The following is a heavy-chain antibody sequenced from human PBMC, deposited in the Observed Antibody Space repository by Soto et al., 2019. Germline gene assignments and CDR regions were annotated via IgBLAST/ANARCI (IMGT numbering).Heavy chain of an antibody. Sequence: SETLSLTCAVSGYSISSGYYWGWIRQPPGKGLEWIGSIYHSGSTYYNPSLKSRVTISVDTSKNQFSLKLGSVTAADTAVYYCARVVENYYYGMDVWGQGTTVTVSS. J-gene: IGHJ6*02. CDR3: ARVVENYYYGMDV. CDR1: GYSISSGYY. CDR2: IYHSGST. V-gene: IGHV4-38-2*01. D-gene: IGHD2-15*01.